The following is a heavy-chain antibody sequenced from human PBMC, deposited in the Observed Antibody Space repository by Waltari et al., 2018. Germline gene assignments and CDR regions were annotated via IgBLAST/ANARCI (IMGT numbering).Heavy chain of an antibody. V-gene: IGHV4-4*07. CDR3: ARGIPYYDFWSGYYSGAFDI. Sequence: QVQLQESGPGLVKPSETLSLTCTGSGGSSSSYDGSVIRQAAGKGVEGMGRIDTSGSTNYTPSLKSRVTMSVDTSTNQFSLKLSSVTAADTAVYYCARGIPYYDFWSGYYSGAFDIWGQGTMVTVSS. J-gene: IGHJ3*02. CDR2: IDTSGST. CDR1: GGSSSSYD. D-gene: IGHD3-3*01.